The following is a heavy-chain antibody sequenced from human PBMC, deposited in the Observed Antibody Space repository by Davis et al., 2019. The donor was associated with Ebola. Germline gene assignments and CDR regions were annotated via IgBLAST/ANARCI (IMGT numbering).Heavy chain of an antibody. Sequence: GSLRLSCTVSGGSMSSYYWSWFRQTPGKGLEWIGYVSSSGSTNYNSSLESRVTISVDTSKNQFSLKLSSVTAADTAVYYCARLLVAGTYYYYYGMDVWGQGTTVTVSS. V-gene: IGHV4-59*08. D-gene: IGHD6-19*01. CDR3: ARLLVAGTYYYYYGMDV. CDR1: GGSMSSYY. J-gene: IGHJ6*02. CDR2: VSSSGST.